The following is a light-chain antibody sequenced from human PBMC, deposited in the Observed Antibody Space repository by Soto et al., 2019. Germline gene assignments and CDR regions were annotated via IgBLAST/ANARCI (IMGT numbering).Light chain of an antibody. J-gene: IGKJ1*01. CDR1: QTIRRW. CDR3: QHYTSDPWT. Sequence: DIEMTQSPSTLSASVGDRVTIACRASQTIRRWLAWYQQRPGKAPKVLIYDASTLESGVPARFSGSGSETEFTLTISSLQPEDSATYYCQHYTSDPWTFGQGTKVDIK. CDR2: DAS. V-gene: IGKV1-5*01.